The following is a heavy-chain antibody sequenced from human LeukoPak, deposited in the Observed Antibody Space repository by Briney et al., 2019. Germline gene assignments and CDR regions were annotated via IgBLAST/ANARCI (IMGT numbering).Heavy chain of an antibody. D-gene: IGHD6-19*01. CDR3: ARDPALGYTSGWYNWFDP. CDR2: ISAYNGNT. CDR1: GYTFTSYG. J-gene: IGHJ5*02. Sequence: ASVKVSCTASGYTFTSYGISWVRQAPGQGLEWMGWISAYNGNTNYAQKLQGRVTMTTDTSTSTAYMELRSLRSDDTAVYYCARDPALGYTSGWYNWFDPWGQGTLVTVSS. V-gene: IGHV1-18*01.